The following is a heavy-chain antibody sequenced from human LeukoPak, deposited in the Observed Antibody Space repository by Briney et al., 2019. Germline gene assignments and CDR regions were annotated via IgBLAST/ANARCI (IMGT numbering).Heavy chain of an antibody. CDR1: GGSISSYY. Sequence: SETLSLTRIVSGGSISSYYRRWIRQPPGKGLECVGYIYYSGSTNHNPSLKSRVTISVDTSKNQFSLKLSSVTAADTAVYYCASSGYCSSTSCYAVYYYGMDVWGKGTTVTVSS. CDR2: IYYSGST. V-gene: IGHV4-59*01. D-gene: IGHD2-2*01. CDR3: ASSGYCSSTSCYAVYYYGMDV. J-gene: IGHJ6*04.